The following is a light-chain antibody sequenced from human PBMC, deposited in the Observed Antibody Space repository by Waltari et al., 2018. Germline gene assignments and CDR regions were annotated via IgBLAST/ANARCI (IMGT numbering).Light chain of an antibody. J-gene: IGKJ4*01. CDR3: MQALQTPLT. CDR1: QSLLHTNGYNY. Sequence: DLVMTQSPLSLPVTPGEPASISCRSSQSLLHTNGYNYLDWYLQKPGQSPQLLIYLGANRASGVPDRFSGSGSGTDFTLKISRVEAEYVGVYYCMQALQTPLTFGGGTKVEI. CDR2: LGA. V-gene: IGKV2-28*01.